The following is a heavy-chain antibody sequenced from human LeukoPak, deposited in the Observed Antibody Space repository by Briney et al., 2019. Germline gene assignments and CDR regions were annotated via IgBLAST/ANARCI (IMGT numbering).Heavy chain of an antibody. Sequence: SETLSLTCTVSGGSISSYYWSWIRQPPGKGLEWIGYIYYSGSTNYNPSLKSRVTISVDTSKNQFSLKLSSVTAADTAVYYCARDPHSSSPSTGLEDYWGQGTLVTVSS. D-gene: IGHD6-6*01. V-gene: IGHV4-59*01. CDR3: ARDPHSSSPSTGLEDY. J-gene: IGHJ4*02. CDR2: IYYSGST. CDR1: GGSISSYY.